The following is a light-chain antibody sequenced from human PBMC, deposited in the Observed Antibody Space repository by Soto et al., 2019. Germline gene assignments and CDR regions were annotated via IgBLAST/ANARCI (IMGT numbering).Light chain of an antibody. CDR1: KSIINW. V-gene: IGKV1-5*03. CDR3: QQYNTYPLT. Sequence: DIQMTQSPSTLSASVGDRVTITCRASKSIINWLAWYQQKPGKAPKLLIYKASSLESGVPSRFGGSGSGTEFTLTISSLQPDDFATYYCQQYNTYPLTFGGGTKVEIK. J-gene: IGKJ4*01. CDR2: KAS.